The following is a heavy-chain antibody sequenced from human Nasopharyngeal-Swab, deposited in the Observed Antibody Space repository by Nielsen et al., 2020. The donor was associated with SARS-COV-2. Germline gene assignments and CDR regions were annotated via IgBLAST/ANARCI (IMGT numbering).Heavy chain of an antibody. D-gene: IGHD1-1*01. CDR2: INPSGGDT. Sequence: ASVKVSCKASGYTFTTYNVHWVRQAPGQGLEWKGRINPSGGDTGYAQKFQGRVTVTRDTSTSTVYMEVSSLRSEDTAVYYCANRRLEGIDVWGQGTTVTVSS. CDR1: GYTFTTYN. J-gene: IGHJ6*02. CDR3: ANRRLEGIDV. V-gene: IGHV1-46*01.